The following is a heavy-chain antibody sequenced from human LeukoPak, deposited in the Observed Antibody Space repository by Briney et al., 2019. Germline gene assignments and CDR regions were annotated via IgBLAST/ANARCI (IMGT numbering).Heavy chain of an antibody. D-gene: IGHD3-3*01. J-gene: IGHJ4*02. CDR2: ICGSGGST. Sequence: GGSLRLSCAASGFNFSSYAMSWVPQAPGKGLEWVSAICGSGGSTYYADPVKGRFTISRDNSKNTLYLQMNSLRAEDTAVYYCANNYDFWSGYSTQFDYWGQGTLVTVSS. CDR3: ANNYDFWSGYSTQFDY. V-gene: IGHV3-23*01. CDR1: GFNFSSYA.